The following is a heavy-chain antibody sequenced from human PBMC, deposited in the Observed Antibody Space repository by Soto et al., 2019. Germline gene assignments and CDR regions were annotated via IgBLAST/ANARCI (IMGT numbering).Heavy chain of an antibody. J-gene: IGHJ4*02. CDR2: IYPGDSDT. CDR1: GYSFTSYW. Sequence: PGESLKISCKGSGYSFTSYWIGWVRQMPGKGLEWMGIIYPGDSDTRYSPSFQGQVTISADKSISTAYLRGSSLKASDTAMYYCARLSSFMSPFAIVPLGYFFAYWGQGTLVPGSS. V-gene: IGHV5-51*01. D-gene: IGHD2-21*01. CDR3: ARLSSFMSPFAIVPLGYFFAY.